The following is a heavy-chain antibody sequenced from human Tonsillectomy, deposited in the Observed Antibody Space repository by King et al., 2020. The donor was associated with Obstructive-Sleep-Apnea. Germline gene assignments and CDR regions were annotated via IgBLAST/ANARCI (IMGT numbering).Heavy chain of an antibody. CDR3: AREGFYFDSSGYYPYYFDH. CDR1: GYTFTSYG. J-gene: IGHJ4*02. Sequence: VQLVESGAEVKEPGVSVKVSCKASGYTFTSYGISWVRQAPGQGLEGMGWISPYNGTTNHAQKFQGRGTMTTETSSSTAYMELMSLRSDDTAVYYCAREGFYFDSSGYYPYYFDHWGQGTLVTVSS. D-gene: IGHD3-22*01. V-gene: IGHV1-18*04. CDR2: ISPYNGTT.